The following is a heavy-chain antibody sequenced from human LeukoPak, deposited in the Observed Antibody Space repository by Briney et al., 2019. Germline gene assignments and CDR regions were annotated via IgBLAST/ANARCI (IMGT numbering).Heavy chain of an antibody. CDR1: GDSLSTYY. Sequence: PSETLSLTCTVSGDSLSTYYWSWIRQPPGKGLEWIGHMYYSGNTNYNPSLKSRVTISIDTSENHFSLKLSSVTAADTAVYYCARHRTTGARNAFEVWGQGTMVTVSS. CDR3: ARHRTTGARNAFEV. J-gene: IGHJ3*01. V-gene: IGHV4-59*08. CDR2: MYYSGNT. D-gene: IGHD1-1*01.